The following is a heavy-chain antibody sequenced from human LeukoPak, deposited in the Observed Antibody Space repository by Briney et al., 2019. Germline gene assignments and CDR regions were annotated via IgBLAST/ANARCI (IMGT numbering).Heavy chain of an antibody. V-gene: IGHV3-64D*06. CDR2: ISRNGDTT. Sequence: GGSLRLSCSASGFTFSTFPMHWVRQAPGKGLEYFSAISRNGDTTYYADSVKGRFTISRDNSKNTLYLQMSSLRPEDTAVYYCGKSGYNNNWLFDYWGQGTLVTVSS. J-gene: IGHJ4*02. CDR3: GKSGYNNNWLFDY. D-gene: IGHD1-1*01. CDR1: GFTFSTFP.